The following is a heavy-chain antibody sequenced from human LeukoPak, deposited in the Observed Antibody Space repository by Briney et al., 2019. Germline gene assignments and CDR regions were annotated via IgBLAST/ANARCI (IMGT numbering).Heavy chain of an antibody. CDR1: GGSFSGYY. Sequence: SETLSLTCAVYGGSFSGYYWSWIRQPPGKGLEWIGEINHSGSTNYNPSLKSRVTISVDTSKNQFSLKLSSVTAADTAVYYCAINYYDSSGYVDYWGQGTLVTVSS. D-gene: IGHD3-22*01. J-gene: IGHJ4*02. CDR3: AINYYDSSGYVDY. V-gene: IGHV4-34*01. CDR2: INHSGST.